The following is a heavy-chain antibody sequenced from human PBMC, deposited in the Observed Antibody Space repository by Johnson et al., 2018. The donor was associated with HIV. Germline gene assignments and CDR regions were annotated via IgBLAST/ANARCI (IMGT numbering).Heavy chain of an antibody. J-gene: IGHJ3*02. CDR3: ARDMMGNSDDAFDI. D-gene: IGHD3-16*01. Sequence: QEQLVESGGGVVQPGGSLRLSCAASGFTFSSYGMHWVRQAPGKGLEWVAFIRSDGGNKYYADSVKGRFTISRDNAKNSLYLQMNSLRAEDTAVYYCARDMMGNSDDAFDIWGQGTMVIVSS. CDR1: GFTFSSYG. CDR2: IRSDGGNK. V-gene: IGHV3-30*02.